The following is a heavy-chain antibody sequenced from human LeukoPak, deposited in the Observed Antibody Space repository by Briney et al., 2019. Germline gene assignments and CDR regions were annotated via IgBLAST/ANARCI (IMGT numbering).Heavy chain of an antibody. D-gene: IGHD2-8*01. CDR1: GFPFSSYG. Sequence: GMSLRLSCAASGFPFSSYGMHWVRQAPGKGLEWVANIKQDGSEKYYVDSVKGRFTISRDNAKNSLYLQMNSLRAEDTAVYYCAKGPDIVLMVYASEYFDYWGQGTLVTVSS. CDR2: IKQDGSEK. V-gene: IGHV3-7*01. J-gene: IGHJ4*02. CDR3: AKGPDIVLMVYASEYFDY.